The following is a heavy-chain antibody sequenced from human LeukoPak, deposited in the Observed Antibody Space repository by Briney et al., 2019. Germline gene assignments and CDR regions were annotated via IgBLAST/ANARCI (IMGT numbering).Heavy chain of an antibody. J-gene: IGHJ4*02. D-gene: IGHD2-8*02. V-gene: IGHV3-23*01. CDR3: ATYRQVLLPFES. CDR1: GFTFSTFA. Sequence: GGSLRLSCAASGFTFSTFAMIWVRQPPGKGLEWVSSIFPSGGEIHYADSVRGRFTISRDNSKSTLSLQMNSLRAEDTAIYYCATYRQVLLPFESWGQGTLVTVTS. CDR2: IFPSGGEI.